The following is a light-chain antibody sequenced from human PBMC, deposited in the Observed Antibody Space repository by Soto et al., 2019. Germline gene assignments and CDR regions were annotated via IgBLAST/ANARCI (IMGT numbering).Light chain of an antibody. Sequence: QAALTQPPAASGSPGQAVTISCTGTSSDVGAYNYVSWYQQHPGKAPKLMIYEVSKRPSGVPDRFSGSKSGNTASLTVSGLQAEDEADYYCSSNAGSNTYVFGTGLKVTV. CDR2: EVS. V-gene: IGLV2-8*01. CDR3: SSNAGSNTYV. J-gene: IGLJ1*01. CDR1: SSDVGAYNY.